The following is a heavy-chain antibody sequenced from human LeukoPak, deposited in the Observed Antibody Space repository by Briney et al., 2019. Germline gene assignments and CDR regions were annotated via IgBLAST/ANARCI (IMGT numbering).Heavy chain of an antibody. D-gene: IGHD2-15*01. V-gene: IGHV3-23*01. Sequence: GGSLRLSCAASGFTFSSYAMSWVRQAPGKGLEWVSGISGSSDSSYYADSAKGRFTISRDKSKNTLYLQMNSLRAEDTAVYYCAKDQSCSGGSCYFDYWGQGNLVTVSS. CDR2: ISGSSDSS. J-gene: IGHJ4*02. CDR1: GFTFSSYA. CDR3: AKDQSCSGGSCYFDY.